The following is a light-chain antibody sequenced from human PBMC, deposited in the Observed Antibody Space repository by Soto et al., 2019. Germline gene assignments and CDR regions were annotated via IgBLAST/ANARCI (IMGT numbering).Light chain of an antibody. CDR1: SSDVGGYNY. J-gene: IGLJ1*01. CDR2: GVT. V-gene: IGLV2-14*01. Sequence: QSALTQPASVSGSPGQSITISCTGTSSDVGGYNYVSWYQQHPGIAPKLLIYGVTNRPSGVSPRFSGSKSGNTASLTISGLQAEHEAAYHCSSYTSASTLLYLFGTGTKVTVL. CDR3: SSYTSASTLLYL.